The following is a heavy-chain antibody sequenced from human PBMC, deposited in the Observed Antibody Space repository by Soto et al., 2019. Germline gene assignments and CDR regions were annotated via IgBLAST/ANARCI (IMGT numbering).Heavy chain of an antibody. CDR3: ARHWVDPSGSYPYYYGMDV. J-gene: IGHJ6*02. Sequence: SQTLSLTCAISGDSVSSNSAAWNWIRQSPSRGLEWLGRTYYRSKWYNDYAVSVKSRITINPDTSKNQFSLQLNSVTPEDTAVYYCARHWVDPSGSYPYYYGMDVWGQGTTVTVSS. CDR2: TYYRSKWYN. D-gene: IGHD3-22*01. V-gene: IGHV6-1*01. CDR1: GDSVSSNSAA.